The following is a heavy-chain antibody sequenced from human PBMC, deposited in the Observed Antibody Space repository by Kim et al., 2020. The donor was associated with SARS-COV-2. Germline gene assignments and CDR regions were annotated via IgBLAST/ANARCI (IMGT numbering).Heavy chain of an antibody. V-gene: IGHV4-4*07. CDR1: GGSISSYY. Sequence: SETLSLTCTVSGGSISSYYWSWIRQPAGKGLEWIGRIYTSGSTNYNPSLKSRVTMSVDTSKNQFSLKLSSVTAADTVVYYCARGITVVTPESGAFDIWGQGTMVTVSS. CDR2: IYTSGST. J-gene: IGHJ3*02. CDR3: ARGITVVTPESGAFDI. D-gene: IGHD2-15*01.